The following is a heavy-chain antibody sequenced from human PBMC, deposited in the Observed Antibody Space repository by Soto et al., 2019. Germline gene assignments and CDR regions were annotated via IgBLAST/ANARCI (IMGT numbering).Heavy chain of an antibody. J-gene: IGHJ4*02. CDR1: GFTFSSYA. Sequence: GGSLRLSCAASGFTFSSYAMHWVRQAPGKGLEWVAVILYDGSNKYYADSVKGRFTISRDNSKNTLYLQMNSLRAEDTAVYYCARGQYSSSFGITRGAYYFDYWGQGTLVTVSS. CDR3: ARGQYSSSFGITRGAYYFDY. V-gene: IGHV3-30-3*01. D-gene: IGHD6-13*01. CDR2: ILYDGSNK.